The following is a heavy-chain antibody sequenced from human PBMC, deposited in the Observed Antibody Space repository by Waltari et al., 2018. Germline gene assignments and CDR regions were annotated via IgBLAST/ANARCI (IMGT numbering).Heavy chain of an antibody. CDR1: GFPFSSYA. D-gene: IGHD3-22*01. CDR2: ISGSGGST. CDR3: AKDRDDYDSSGYGY. J-gene: IGHJ4*02. V-gene: IGHV3-23*01. Sequence: EVQLLESGGGLVQPGGSLSLSCAASGFPFSSYAMSWVRQSPGKGLEWVSAISGSGGSTYYADSVKGRFTISRDNSKNTLYLQMNSLRAEDTAVYYCAKDRDDYDSSGYGYWGQGTLVTVSS.